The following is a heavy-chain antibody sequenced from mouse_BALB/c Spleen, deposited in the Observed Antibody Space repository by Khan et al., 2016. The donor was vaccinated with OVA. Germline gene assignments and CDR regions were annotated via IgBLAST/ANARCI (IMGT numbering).Heavy chain of an antibody. J-gene: IGHJ3*01. D-gene: IGHD2-14*01. CDR2: VNPNTDNI. V-gene: IGHV1-26*01. CDR3: ARGYDFFAS. Sequence: EVQLQQSGPDLVKPGASVKISCKASGYSFTLYYMSWVKQSHGKSLEWIGRVNPNTDNINYNQEFKGKAILTVDKSSNTAYMERRSLTSADSAVYFCARGYDFFASWGQGTLVTVSA. CDR1: GYSFTLYY.